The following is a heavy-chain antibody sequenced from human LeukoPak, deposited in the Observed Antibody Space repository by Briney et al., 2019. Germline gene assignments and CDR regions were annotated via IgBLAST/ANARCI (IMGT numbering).Heavy chain of an antibody. V-gene: IGHV1-8*01. CDR1: GYTFTIYD. D-gene: IGHD6-6*01. CDR3: ARGRRAGRPGNYYYMDV. CDR2: INTNSGTT. J-gene: IGHJ6*03. Sequence: ASVNVSFKASGYTFTIYDINWVRQPTGQGLEWVGWINTNSGTTGYAQKFQGRVTMTRNTSISTAYMELSSLRSEDTAVYYCARGRRAGRPGNYYYMDVWGKGTTVTVSS.